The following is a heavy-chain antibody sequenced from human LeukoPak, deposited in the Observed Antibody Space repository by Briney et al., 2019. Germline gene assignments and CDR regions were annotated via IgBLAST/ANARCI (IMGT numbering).Heavy chain of an antibody. V-gene: IGHV1-46*01. CDR1: GYTFISYY. D-gene: IGHD5-18*01. Sequence: ASVKVSCKASGYTFISYYMHWARQAPGQGLEWMGIIKPSGGSTSYAQKFQGRVTMTRDTSTSTVYMELSSLRSEDTAVYYCATDSYGLSCFDYWGQGTLVTVSS. CDR3: ATDSYGLSCFDY. CDR2: IKPSGGST. J-gene: IGHJ4*02.